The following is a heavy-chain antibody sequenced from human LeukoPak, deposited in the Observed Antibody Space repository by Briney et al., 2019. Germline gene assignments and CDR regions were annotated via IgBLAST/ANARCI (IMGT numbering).Heavy chain of an antibody. J-gene: IGHJ4*02. CDR2: IGASGGST. Sequence: GGSLRLSCATSGFTFSSYAMSWVRQAPGKGLEWASGIGASGGSTYYADSVKGRFTISRDNSKNTLYLQMNSLRTEDTAVYYCAKAEGYDILTGLDYWGQGTLVTVSS. CDR3: AKAEGYDILTGLDY. V-gene: IGHV3-23*01. D-gene: IGHD3-9*01. CDR1: GFTFSSYA.